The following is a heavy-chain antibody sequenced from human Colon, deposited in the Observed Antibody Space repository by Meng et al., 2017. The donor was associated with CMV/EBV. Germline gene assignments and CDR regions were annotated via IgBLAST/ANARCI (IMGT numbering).Heavy chain of an antibody. CDR2: IRGYGGDA. V-gene: IGHV3-23*01. J-gene: IGHJ4*02. Sequence: GESLKISCVTSGGPFSDHYMSWIRQAPGKGLEWVSRIRGYGGDAAYADSVQDRFTISRDNSHNTLYLQMNSLRAEDTAIYYCAKGAAFGVTAPDYWGQGTLVTVSS. D-gene: IGHD3-3*01. CDR1: GGPFSDHY. CDR3: AKGAAFGVTAPDY.